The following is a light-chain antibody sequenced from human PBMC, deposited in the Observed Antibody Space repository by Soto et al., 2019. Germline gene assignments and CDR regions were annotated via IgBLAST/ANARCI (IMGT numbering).Light chain of an antibody. Sequence: QSALTQPASVSGSPGQSITISCTGTSSDVGGYNFVSWYQQHPGKAPKLLIYEVTNRPAGVFNRFSGAKSGNTAALTISGLQAEDEGDYYCSSLTSSGSLIFGGRDQADRP. V-gene: IGLV2-14*01. CDR3: SSLTSSGSLI. J-gene: IGLJ2*01. CDR1: SSDVGGYNF. CDR2: EVT.